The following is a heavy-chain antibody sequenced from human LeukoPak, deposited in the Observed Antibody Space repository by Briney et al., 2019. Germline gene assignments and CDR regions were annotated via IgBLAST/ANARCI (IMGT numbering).Heavy chain of an antibody. J-gene: IGHJ4*02. Sequence: PSETLSLTCTVSGDSISSSSSYWGWIRQPPGKGLEWIGSMWFGATTSYDPSLKSRVTISVDPSKNQFSLKLSSVTAADTVLYYCARGRRGSYFQDYWGQGTLVTVSS. CDR1: GDSISSSSSY. V-gene: IGHV4-39*07. CDR3: ARGRRGSYFQDY. CDR2: MWFGATT. D-gene: IGHD1-26*01.